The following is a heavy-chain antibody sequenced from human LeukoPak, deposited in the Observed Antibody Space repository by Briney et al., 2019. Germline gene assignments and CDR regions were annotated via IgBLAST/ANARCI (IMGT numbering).Heavy chain of an antibody. Sequence: GGSLRLSCAASGFTFSTYSMNWVRQAPGKGLEWVSYISSSSSTIYYADSVRGRFTISRDNAKNSLYLQMNSLRAEDTAVYYCAKEGYSRGYYSYYYMDVWGKGTTVTVSS. J-gene: IGHJ6*03. V-gene: IGHV3-48*01. CDR2: ISSSSSTI. CDR3: AKEGYSRGYYSYYYMDV. D-gene: IGHD6-13*01. CDR1: GFTFSTYS.